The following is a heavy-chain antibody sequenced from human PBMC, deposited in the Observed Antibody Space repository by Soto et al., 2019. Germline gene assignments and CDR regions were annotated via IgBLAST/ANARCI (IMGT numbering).Heavy chain of an antibody. CDR2: ISGSGSAT. J-gene: IGHJ4*02. Sequence: EAQLLESGGGLVQPGGSLRRSCASSGSTFSNYAMTWFRQAPGRGLEWVSTISGSGSATYYADSVKGRFTISRDNHQDTLYLEINSLRAEDTAVYYCAKDPRMELRGVDSWGQRTLVTVSA. CDR3: AKDPRMELRGVDS. CDR1: GSTFSNYA. D-gene: IGHD1-7*01. V-gene: IGHV3-23*01.